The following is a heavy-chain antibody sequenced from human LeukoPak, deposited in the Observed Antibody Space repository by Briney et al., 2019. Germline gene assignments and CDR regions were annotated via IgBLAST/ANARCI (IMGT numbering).Heavy chain of an antibody. Sequence: GGSLRLSCAASGFTFDDYTMHWVRQAPGKGLEWVSLITWDGDGTYYADSVKGRFTISRDNSKNSLYLQMNSLRAEDTAFYYCAKSTSSWSEFEYWGQGTLVTVSS. D-gene: IGHD6-13*01. V-gene: IGHV3-43D*03. J-gene: IGHJ4*02. CDR1: GFTFDDYT. CDR3: AKSTSSWSEFEY. CDR2: ITWDGDGT.